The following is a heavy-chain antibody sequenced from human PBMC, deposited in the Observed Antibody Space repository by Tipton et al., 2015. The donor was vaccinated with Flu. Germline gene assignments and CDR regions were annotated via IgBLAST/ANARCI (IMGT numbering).Heavy chain of an antibody. V-gene: IGHV4-38-2*02. Sequence: LRLSCSVSGDSIGSAYYWGWIRQPPGKGMEWIGNIHRTGSTYFNPSLTGRVTSSVDTSKNQFSLKLSSVTAADTAVYYCARGYGLDYWGQGTLVTVSS. J-gene: IGHJ4*02. CDR1: GDSIGSAYY. D-gene: IGHD1-14*01. CDR2: IHRTGST. CDR3: ARGYGLDY.